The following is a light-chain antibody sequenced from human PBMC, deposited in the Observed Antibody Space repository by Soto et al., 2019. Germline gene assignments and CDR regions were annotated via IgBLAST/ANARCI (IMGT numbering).Light chain of an antibody. CDR3: CSYAGSNTWV. V-gene: IGLV2-23*01. CDR2: EGS. CDR1: SSDVGSYNL. J-gene: IGLJ3*02. Sequence: QSALTQPASVSGSPGQSITISCTGTSSDVGSYNLVSWYQQHPGKAPKLIIYEGSKRPSGVSNRFSGSKSGNTASLTISGLQAEDEADYYCCSYAGSNTWVFGGGTQLTVL.